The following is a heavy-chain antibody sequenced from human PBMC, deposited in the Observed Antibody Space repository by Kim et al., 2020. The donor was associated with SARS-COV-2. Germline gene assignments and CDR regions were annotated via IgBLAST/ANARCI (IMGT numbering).Heavy chain of an antibody. CDR2: INPSGGST. D-gene: IGHD3-22*01. CDR1: GYTFTSYY. J-gene: IGHJ6*02. Sequence: ASVKVSCKASGYTFTSYYMHWVRQAPGQGLEWMGIINPSGGSTSYAQKFQGRVTMTRDTSTSTVYMELSSLRSEDTAVYYCARSVRGEWIKTMIVVGPVSYYYYGMDVCGQGTTVTVSS. CDR3: ARSVRGEWIKTMIVVGPVSYYYYGMDV. V-gene: IGHV1-46*01.